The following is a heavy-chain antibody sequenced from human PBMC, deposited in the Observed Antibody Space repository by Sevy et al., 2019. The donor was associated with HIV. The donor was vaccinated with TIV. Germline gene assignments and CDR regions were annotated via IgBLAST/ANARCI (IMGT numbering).Heavy chain of an antibody. CDR2: IYHSGTT. V-gene: IGHV4-4*02. J-gene: IGHJ1*01. CDR1: DGSIRSSNW. Sequence: SETLSLTCAVSDGSIRSSNWWSWVRQSPGKGLEWIGEIYHSGTTNRNPSLKSRVTISIDKSKNLFSLKLSSVTAADKAGYYCARLTGGVDSGFKHWGQGTLVTVSS. CDR3: ARLTGGVDSGFKH. D-gene: IGHD3-16*01.